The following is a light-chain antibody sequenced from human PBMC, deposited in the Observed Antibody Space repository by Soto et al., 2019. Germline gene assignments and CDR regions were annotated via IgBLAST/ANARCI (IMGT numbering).Light chain of an antibody. CDR3: ATWDDSLNAAV. V-gene: IGLV2-23*01. Sequence: QSALTQPASVSGSPEQSITISCTGTSSDVGSYNLVSWYQQHPGKAPKVMIYEATKRPSGVSNRFSGSKSGNTASLTISGLQADDEAHYYCATWDDSLNAAVFGGGTQLTVL. J-gene: IGLJ7*01. CDR2: EAT. CDR1: SSDVGSYNL.